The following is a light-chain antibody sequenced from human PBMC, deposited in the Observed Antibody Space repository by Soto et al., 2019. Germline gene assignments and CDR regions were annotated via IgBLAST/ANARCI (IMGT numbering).Light chain of an antibody. CDR2: GAS. J-gene: IGKJ1*01. Sequence: EVEVTQSPATLSLSPGQRATLSCRASHSVDTSNVAWYQQRPGQAHRVLIYGASNKAAGIPDRFSGSGSGTDLTLTISSLEPEDSAVYHCQPYGSSWWAVGHGTKVEI. CDR3: QPYGSSWWA. V-gene: IGKV3-20*01. CDR1: HSVDTSN.